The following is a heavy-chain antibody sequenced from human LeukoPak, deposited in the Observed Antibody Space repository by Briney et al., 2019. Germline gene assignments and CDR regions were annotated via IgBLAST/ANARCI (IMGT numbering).Heavy chain of an antibody. CDR3: ARGPRRITGSPDY. CDR2: IYHSGST. Sequence: SETLSLTCTVSGGSISSGGYYWSWIRQPPGKGLEWIGYIYHSGSTYYNPSLKSRVTISVDRSKNQFSLKLSSVTAADTAVYYCARGPRRITGSPDYWGQGTLVTVSS. J-gene: IGHJ4*02. D-gene: IGHD1-20*01. V-gene: IGHV4-30-2*01. CDR1: GGSISSGGYY.